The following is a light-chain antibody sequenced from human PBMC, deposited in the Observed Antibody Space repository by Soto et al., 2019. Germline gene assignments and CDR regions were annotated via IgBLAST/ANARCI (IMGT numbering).Light chain of an antibody. J-gene: IGKJ1*01. Sequence: EIVLTQSPGTLSLSPGERATLSCRASQSVSSSYLAWYQQKPGQAPRLLIYGASSRATGIPDRFSGSGSGTDFTLTISRLEPEGVAVYYCQQYGSSPRTFGQGTKVEIK. CDR1: QSVSSSY. V-gene: IGKV3-20*01. CDR2: GAS. CDR3: QQYGSSPRT.